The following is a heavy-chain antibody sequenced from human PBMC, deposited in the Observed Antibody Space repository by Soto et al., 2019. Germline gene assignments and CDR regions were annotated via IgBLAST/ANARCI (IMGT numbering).Heavy chain of an antibody. J-gene: IGHJ3*02. Sequence: ASVKVSCKASGYIFTDYYMHWVRQAPGQELGWMGRINPNSGGTNYAQKFQGRVTMTRDTSISTAYTELSSLRSEDSAVFYCAADVLTYSYESSGYYFDGFDTWGQGTMVTVSS. V-gene: IGHV1-2*06. CDR2: INPNSGGT. D-gene: IGHD3-22*01. CDR3: AADVLTYSYESSGYYFDGFDT. CDR1: GYIFTDYY.